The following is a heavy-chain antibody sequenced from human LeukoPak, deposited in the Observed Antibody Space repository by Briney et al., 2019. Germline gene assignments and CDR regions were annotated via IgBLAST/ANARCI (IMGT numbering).Heavy chain of an antibody. D-gene: IGHD6-19*01. CDR2: ISYSGST. V-gene: IGHV4-59*01. Sequence: SETLSLTCTVSGASIGSYSWSWIRQPPGKGLEWIGSISYSGSTNYNPSLKSRVTLSVDTSKNQFSLKLSSVTAADTAVYYCARGVTGGWYGDFQHWGQGTLVTVSS. J-gene: IGHJ1*01. CDR3: ARGVTGGWYGDFQH. CDR1: GASIGSYS.